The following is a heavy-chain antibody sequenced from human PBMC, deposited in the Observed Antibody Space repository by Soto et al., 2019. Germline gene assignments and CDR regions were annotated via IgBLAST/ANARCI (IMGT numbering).Heavy chain of an antibody. V-gene: IGHV1-46*01. CDR3: ARDQTYVSRDSSGYYLWYLYYGMDI. J-gene: IGHJ6*02. D-gene: IGHD3-22*01. Sequence: ASVKVSCKASGYTFTSYYMHWVRQAPGQGLEWMGIINPSGGSTSYAQKFQGRVTMTRDTSTSTVYMELSSLRSEDTAVYYCARDQTYVSRDSSGYYLWYLYYGMDIWG. CDR2: INPSGGST. CDR1: GYTFTSYY.